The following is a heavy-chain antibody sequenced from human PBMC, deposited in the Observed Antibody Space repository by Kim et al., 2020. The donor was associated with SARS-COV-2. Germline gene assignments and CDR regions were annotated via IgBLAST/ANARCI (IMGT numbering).Heavy chain of an antibody. CDR2: ISSSSSYI. J-gene: IGHJ6*02. CDR1: GFTFSSYS. D-gene: IGHD3-10*01. Sequence: WGSLRLSCAASGFTFSSYSMNWVRQAPGKGLEWVSSISSSSSYIYYADSVKGRFTISRDNAKNSLYLQMNSLRAEDTAVYYCARDLRSRGSGSYYYYGMDVWGQGTTVTVSS. V-gene: IGHV3-21*01. CDR3: ARDLRSRGSGSYYYYGMDV.